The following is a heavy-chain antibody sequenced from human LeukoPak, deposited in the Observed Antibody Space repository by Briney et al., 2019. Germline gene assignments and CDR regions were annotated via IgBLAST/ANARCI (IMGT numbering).Heavy chain of an antibody. CDR2: ISSSSSYI. D-gene: IGHD1-26*01. CDR1: GFTFSSYS. Sequence: GGSLRLSCAASGFTFSSYSMNWVRQAPGKGLEWVSSISSSSSYINYADSVKGQFTISRDNAKNSLYLQMNSLRAEDTAVYYCARGSEWELLSCDYWGQGTLVTVSS. V-gene: IGHV3-21*06. J-gene: IGHJ4*02. CDR3: ARGSEWELLSCDY.